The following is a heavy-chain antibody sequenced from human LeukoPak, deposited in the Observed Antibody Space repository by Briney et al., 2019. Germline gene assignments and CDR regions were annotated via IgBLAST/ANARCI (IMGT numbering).Heavy chain of an antibody. Sequence: GGSLRLSCAASGFTFSTYGMHWVRQAPAKGLEWVAFIWSDGSNKYYADSVKGRFTISRDNSKNAMYLQMNSLRAEDTAVYYCARVDSSGYYKNYFDYWGQGTLVTVSS. J-gene: IGHJ4*02. V-gene: IGHV3-33*08. D-gene: IGHD3-22*01. CDR3: ARVDSSGYYKNYFDY. CDR2: IWSDGSNK. CDR1: GFTFSTYG.